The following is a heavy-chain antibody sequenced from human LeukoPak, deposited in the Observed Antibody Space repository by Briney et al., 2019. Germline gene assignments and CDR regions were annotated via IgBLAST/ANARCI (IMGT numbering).Heavy chain of an antibody. CDR3: ARDVGDTAMDDAFDI. D-gene: IGHD5-18*01. J-gene: IGHJ3*02. CDR1: GGSISSYY. V-gene: IGHV4-4*07. CDR2: IYTSGST. Sequence: SETLSLTCSVSGGSISSYYWSWIRQPAGKGLEWIGRIYTSGSTNYNPSLKSRVTMSVDTSKNQFSLKLSSVTAADTAVYYCARDVGDTAMDDAFDIWGQGTMVTVSS.